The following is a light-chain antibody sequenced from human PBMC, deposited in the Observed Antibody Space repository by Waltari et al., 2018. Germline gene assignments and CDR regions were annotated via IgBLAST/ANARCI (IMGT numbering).Light chain of an antibody. CDR2: RNN. CDR1: SNTIGTQV. CDR3: SGWDISRNVHV. Sequence: QAGLTQPPSVSKGLGQTATLTCTGNSNTIGTQVAARVQHHQDHPPKPLSYRNNNRPSGISERFSASRSGNTASLTITGLQPEDEADYYCSGWDISRNVHVFGPGTKVTVL. J-gene: IGLJ1*01. V-gene: IGLV10-54*04.